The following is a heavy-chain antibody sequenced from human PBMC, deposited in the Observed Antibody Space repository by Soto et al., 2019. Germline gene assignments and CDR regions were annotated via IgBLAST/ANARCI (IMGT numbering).Heavy chain of an antibody. CDR1: GGSFSGYY. J-gene: IGHJ4*02. V-gene: IGHV4-34*01. D-gene: IGHD3-3*01. Sequence: LSLTCAVYGGSFSGYYWSWIRQPPGKGLEWIGEINHSGSTNYNPSLKSRVTISVDTSKNQFSLKLSSVTAADTAVYYCARAYYDFWSGYYFDYWGQGTLVTVSS. CDR3: ARAYYDFWSGYYFDY. CDR2: INHSGST.